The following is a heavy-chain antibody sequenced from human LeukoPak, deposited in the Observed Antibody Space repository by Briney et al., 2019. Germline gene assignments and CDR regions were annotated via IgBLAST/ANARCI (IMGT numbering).Heavy chain of an antibody. CDR2: IIPIFGTA. J-gene: IGHJ5*02. CDR1: GYTFTSYG. CDR3: ARDGTEPADP. V-gene: IGHV1-69*13. Sequence: GASVKVSCKASGYTFTSYGISWVRQAPGQGLEWMGGIIPIFGTANYAQKFQGRVTITADESTSTAYMELSSLRSEDTAVYYCARDGTEPADPWGQGTLVTVSS.